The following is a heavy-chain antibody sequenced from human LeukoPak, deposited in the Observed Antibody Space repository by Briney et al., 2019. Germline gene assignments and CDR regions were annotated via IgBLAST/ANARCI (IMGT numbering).Heavy chain of an antibody. CDR2: IYYSGST. J-gene: IGHJ6*03. V-gene: IGHV4-59*01. CDR1: GGSISSYY. D-gene: IGHD1-1*01. Sequence: SETLSLTCTVSGGSISSYYWSWIRQPPGKGLEWIGYIYYSGSTNYNPSLKSRVTISVDTSKNQFSLKLSSVNAADTAVYYCASYKGGGTSYYYYYYMDVWGKGTTVTVSS. CDR3: ASYKGGGTSYYYYYYMDV.